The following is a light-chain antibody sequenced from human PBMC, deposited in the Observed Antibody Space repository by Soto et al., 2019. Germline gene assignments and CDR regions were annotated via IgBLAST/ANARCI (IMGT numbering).Light chain of an antibody. CDR3: CSYAGSGTWV. V-gene: IGLV2-23*01. J-gene: IGLJ3*02. CDR2: GGS. CDR1: SSDVGSYNL. Sequence: QSVLTQPASVSGSPGQSITISCTGTSSDVGSYNLVSWYQQHPGKAPKLMIYGGSKRPSGVSNRFSGSKSGNTASLTISGLQAEDEADYYCCSYAGSGTWVFGGGTKLTVL.